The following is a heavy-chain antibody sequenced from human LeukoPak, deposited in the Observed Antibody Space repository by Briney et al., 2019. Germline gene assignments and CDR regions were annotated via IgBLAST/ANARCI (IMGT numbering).Heavy chain of an antibody. D-gene: IGHD2-15*01. J-gene: IGHJ4*02. V-gene: IGHV3-33*01. CDR3: TRDSGYCSDASCNHFDY. Sequence: GGSLRLSCAASGFPFSSYVMHWLRQAPGKGLEWVAVIWFDGGKIYYADSVKGRFTISRDNSKNTLYLQLNSLRAEDTAVYYCTRDSGYCSDASCNHFDYWGQGTLVTVSS. CDR1: GFPFSSYV. CDR2: IWFDGGKI.